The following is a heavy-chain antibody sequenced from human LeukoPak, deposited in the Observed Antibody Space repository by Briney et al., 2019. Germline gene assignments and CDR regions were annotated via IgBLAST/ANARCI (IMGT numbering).Heavy chain of an antibody. CDR3: ARTLIVATPYSDS. J-gene: IGHJ4*02. D-gene: IGHD5-12*01. CDR1: GGSISSSSYY. Sequence: SETLSLSCTVSGGSISSSSYYWGWIRQPPGKGLEWIGSIYYSGSTYYNSSLKSRVTISVDTSKNQFSLKLSSVTAADTAVYYCARTLIVATPYSDSWGQGTLVTVS. CDR2: IYYSGST. V-gene: IGHV4-39*01.